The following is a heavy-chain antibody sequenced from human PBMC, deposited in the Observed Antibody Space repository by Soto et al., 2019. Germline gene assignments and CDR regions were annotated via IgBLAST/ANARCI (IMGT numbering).Heavy chain of an antibody. CDR3: AKLAIPAMVRGGAFDY. CDR1: GFTFSSYA. Sequence: PGGSLRLSCAASGFTFSSYAMSWVRQAPGKGLEWVSAISGSGGSTYYADSVKGRFTISRDNSKNTLYLQMNSLRAEDTAVYSCAKLAIPAMVRGGAFDYWGRGTLVTVSS. D-gene: IGHD3-10*01. CDR2: ISGSGGST. V-gene: IGHV3-23*01. J-gene: IGHJ4*02.